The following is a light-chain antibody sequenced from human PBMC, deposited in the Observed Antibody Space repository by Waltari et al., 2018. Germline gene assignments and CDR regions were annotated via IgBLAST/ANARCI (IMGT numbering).Light chain of an antibody. J-gene: IGLJ6*01. CDR2: RSN. CDR3: AAWDDSRNGWV. V-gene: IGLV1-44*01. CDR1: DSNIARNS. Sequence: QSVLTQPPSASGTPGQTVTISCSGGDSNIARNSVNWYQKFPGAAPKLLIFRSNQRPSGVPDRFSGSKSGTSASLAISGLQSEDESDYFCAAWDDSRNGWVFGKGTRVAVL.